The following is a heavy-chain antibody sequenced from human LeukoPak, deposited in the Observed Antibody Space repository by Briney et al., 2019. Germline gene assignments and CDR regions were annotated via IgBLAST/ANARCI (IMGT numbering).Heavy chain of an antibody. CDR3: ARGDILTGSDYYYYMDV. CDR2: IRYDGSHK. D-gene: IGHD3-9*01. V-gene: IGHV3-30*02. CDR1: GFTFSSYG. Sequence: GGSLRLSCAASGFTFSSYGMHWVRQAPGKGLEWVAFIRYDGSHKYYADSVKGRSTISRDNAKNSLYLQMNSLRAEDTAVYYCARGDILTGSDYYYYMDVWGKGTTVTISS. J-gene: IGHJ6*03.